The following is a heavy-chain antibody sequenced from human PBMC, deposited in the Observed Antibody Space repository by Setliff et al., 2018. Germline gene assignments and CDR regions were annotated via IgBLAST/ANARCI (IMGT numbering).Heavy chain of an antibody. D-gene: IGHD3-3*01. CDR3: RFWSGYYKNDY. J-gene: IGHJ4*02. Sequence: SETLSLTCALSGGSISSGSYHWSWIRQPAGQGLEWVGRLHTSGSTNYNPSLKSRVTISVDTSKRQFSLKLSSVTAADMAVYYCRFWSGYYKNDYWAQGTVVTVSS. V-gene: IGHV4-61*02. CDR1: GGSISSGSYH. CDR2: LHTSGST.